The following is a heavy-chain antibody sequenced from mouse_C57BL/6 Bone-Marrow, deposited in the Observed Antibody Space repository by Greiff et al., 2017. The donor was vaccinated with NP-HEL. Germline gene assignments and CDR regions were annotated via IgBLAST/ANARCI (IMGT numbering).Heavy chain of an antibody. CDR2: IWRGGST. V-gene: IGHV2-5*01. CDR1: GFSLTSYG. Sequence: VQLQQSGPGLVQPSQSLSITCTASGFSLTSYGVHWVRQSPGKGLEWLGVIWRGGSTDYNAAFMSRLSITKDNSKSQVFFKMNSLQADDTAIYYCAKNHRSRGYWAYWGQGTLVTVSA. J-gene: IGHJ3*01. CDR3: AKNHRSRGYWAY. D-gene: IGHD3-1*01.